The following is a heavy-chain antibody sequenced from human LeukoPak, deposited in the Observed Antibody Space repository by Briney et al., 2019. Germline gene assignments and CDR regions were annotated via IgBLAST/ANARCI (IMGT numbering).Heavy chain of an antibody. CDR2: IYYSGST. D-gene: IGHD4-11*01. J-gene: IGHJ6*02. CDR3: ARSRLQTGPVYYHGMDV. Sequence: PSETLSLTCAVAGGSISSYYWSWIRQPPGKRLEWIGYIYYSGSTNYNPSPKSRVTISVDTSKNQFSLKLSSVTAADTAVYYCARSRLQTGPVYYHGMDVWGQGTTVTVSS. V-gene: IGHV4-59*08. CDR1: GGSISSYY.